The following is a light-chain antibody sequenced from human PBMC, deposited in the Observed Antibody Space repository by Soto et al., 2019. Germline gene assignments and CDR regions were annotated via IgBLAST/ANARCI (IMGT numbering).Light chain of an antibody. V-gene: IGKV1-5*01. Sequence: DIQMTQSPSTLSASVGERVTITCRASQSISSWLAWYPQNPGKAPKLLFYDATSLESGMPTRFSGSGSGTDFVLTISSKQPDDFATHFCQQYKSYSPSNFGQGTKLPIK. CDR2: DAT. CDR1: QSISSW. J-gene: IGKJ2*01. CDR3: QQYKSYSPSN.